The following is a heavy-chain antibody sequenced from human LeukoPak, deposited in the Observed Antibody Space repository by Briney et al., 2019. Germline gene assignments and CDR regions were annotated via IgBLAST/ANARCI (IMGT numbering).Heavy chain of an antibody. V-gene: IGHV4-34*01. CDR3: ARRRRTVSSSSYYYYMDV. CDR1: GFTVSSNY. D-gene: IGHD6-6*01. CDR2: INHSGST. Sequence: GSLRLSCAASGFTVSSNYMNWVRQAPGKGLEWIGEINHSGSTNYNPSFKRRVTISVDTYKNQFSLKLSSVTAADTAVYYCARRRRTVSSSSYYYYMDVWGKGTTVTVSS. J-gene: IGHJ6*03.